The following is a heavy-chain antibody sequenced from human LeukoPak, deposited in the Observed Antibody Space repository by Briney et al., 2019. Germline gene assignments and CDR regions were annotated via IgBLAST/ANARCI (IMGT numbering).Heavy chain of an antibody. D-gene: IGHD6-19*01. J-gene: IGHJ4*02. CDR3: ARHSSGSGGAFQY. CDR2: MDDSGST. Sequence: SETLSLTCTVSGGSISRYYWSWIRQPPGKGREGIGYMDDSGSTNYNPSLTSRVTISEDTSKNQLSLKLGSVTAADTAVYYCARHSSGSGGAFQYWGQGTPVTVSS. CDR1: GGSISRYY. V-gene: IGHV4-59*08.